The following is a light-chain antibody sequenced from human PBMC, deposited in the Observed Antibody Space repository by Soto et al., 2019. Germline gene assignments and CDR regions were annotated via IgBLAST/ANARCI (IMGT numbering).Light chain of an antibody. Sequence: EIVLTQSPGTLSLSPGERATLSCRASQSVRHFAWCQQKPGQAPRILLSYAFTRAAGTPARFSGSGSWTDFSLTISSIEPEDFAVYYCQQRYDRPMYTFGQGTNLEI. CDR1: QSVRH. J-gene: IGKJ2*01. CDR3: QQRYDRPMYT. V-gene: IGKV3-11*01. CDR2: YAF.